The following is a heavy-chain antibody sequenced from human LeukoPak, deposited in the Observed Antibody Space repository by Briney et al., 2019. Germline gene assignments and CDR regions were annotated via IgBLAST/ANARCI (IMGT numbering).Heavy chain of an antibody. CDR2: IFYSGST. D-gene: IGHD3-10*01. J-gene: IGHJ4*02. CDR3: AREGITMVRGANSHLDY. V-gene: IGHV4-39*07. Sequence: SETLSLTCTVSGGSISTSNYYWGWIRQPPGKGLEWIGNIFYSGSTYYSPSLRSRVTISLDTSRNQFSLKLNSVTAADTAVYYCAREGITMVRGANSHLDYWGQGTLVTVSS. CDR1: GGSISTSNYY.